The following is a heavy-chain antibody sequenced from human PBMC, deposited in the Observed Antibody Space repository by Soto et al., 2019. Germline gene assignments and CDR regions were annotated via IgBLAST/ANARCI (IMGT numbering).Heavy chain of an antibody. D-gene: IGHD6-13*01. CDR3: AKGRLAAAGKGAFDI. Sequence: ASVTVSCKASGYTFTGYYMHWVRQAPGQGLEWMGWINPNSGGTNYAQKFQGWVTMTRDTSISTAYMELSRLRSDDTAVYYCAKGRLAAAGKGAFDIWGQGTMVTVSS. J-gene: IGHJ3*02. CDR1: GYTFTGYY. CDR2: INPNSGGT. V-gene: IGHV1-2*04.